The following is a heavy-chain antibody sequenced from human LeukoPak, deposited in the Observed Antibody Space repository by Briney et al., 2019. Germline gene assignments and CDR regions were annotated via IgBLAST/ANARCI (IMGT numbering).Heavy chain of an antibody. Sequence: ASETLSLTCTVSGGSISSSRYYWGWIRQPPGKGLEWIGSIYYSGSTYYNPSLKSRVTISVDTSKNRFSLKLSSVTAADTAVYYCAGWGRHAFDIWGQGTMVIVSS. V-gene: IGHV4-39*01. CDR2: IYYSGST. D-gene: IGHD3-16*01. CDR1: GGSISSSRYY. J-gene: IGHJ3*02. CDR3: AGWGRHAFDI.